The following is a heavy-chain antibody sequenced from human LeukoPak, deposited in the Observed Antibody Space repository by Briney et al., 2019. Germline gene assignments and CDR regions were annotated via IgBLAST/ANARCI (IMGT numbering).Heavy chain of an antibody. J-gene: IGHJ6*02. CDR3: ARGYYYDSSGLNYGMDV. Sequence: PSQTLSLTCTVSGGSISSGGYYWSWIRQHPGKGLEWIGYIYYSGSTYYNPSLKSRVTISVDTSKNQFSLELSSVTAADTAVYYCARGYYYDSSGLNYGMDVWGQGTTVTVSS. CDR1: GGSISSGGYY. V-gene: IGHV4-31*03. D-gene: IGHD3-22*01. CDR2: IYYSGST.